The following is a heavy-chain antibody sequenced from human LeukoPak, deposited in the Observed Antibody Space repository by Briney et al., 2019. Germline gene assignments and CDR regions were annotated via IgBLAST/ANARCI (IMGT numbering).Heavy chain of an antibody. Sequence: TSETLSLTCTVYGGSFSGYYWSWIRQPPGKGLEWIAEINHSGSTNYNPSLKSRVTISVDTSKNQFSLKLSSVTAADTAVYYCARWEGYSYGYFDYWGQGTLVTVSS. J-gene: IGHJ4*02. CDR1: GGSFSGYY. CDR2: INHSGST. D-gene: IGHD5-18*01. V-gene: IGHV4-34*01. CDR3: ARWEGYSYGYFDY.